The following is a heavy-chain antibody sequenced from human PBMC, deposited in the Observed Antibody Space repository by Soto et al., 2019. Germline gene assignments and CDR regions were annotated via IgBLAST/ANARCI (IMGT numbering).Heavy chain of an antibody. CDR1: GGTFSSDS. J-gene: IGHJ4*02. Sequence: QVQLVQSGAEVKKPGSSVKVSCKASGGTFSSDSFSWVRQAPGQGLEWMGGIIPMFDTPIYAQKFQARVTSTADESTSTAYMQLSSLRSGDTAVYYCARSGGLDRDFNYWGQGSLVTVSS. V-gene: IGHV1-69*12. D-gene: IGHD2-15*01. CDR2: IIPMFDTP. CDR3: ARSGGLDRDFNY.